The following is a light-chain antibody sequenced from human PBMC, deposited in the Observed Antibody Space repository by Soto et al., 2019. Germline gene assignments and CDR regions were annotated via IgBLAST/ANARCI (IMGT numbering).Light chain of an antibody. CDR3: CSYAGSSYV. Sequence: QSALTQPVSVSGSPGQSITISCTGTSSDVGSYNLVSWYQQHPGKAPKLMIYEVSKRPSGVSNRFSGSKSGNTASLTISGLQAEDEADYYCCSYAGSSYVFGTGTKV. V-gene: IGLV2-23*02. J-gene: IGLJ1*01. CDR1: SSDVGSYNL. CDR2: EVS.